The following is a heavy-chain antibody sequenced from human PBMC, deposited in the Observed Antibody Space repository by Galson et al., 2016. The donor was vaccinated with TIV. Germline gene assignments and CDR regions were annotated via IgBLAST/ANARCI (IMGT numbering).Heavy chain of an antibody. Sequence: SLRLSCAASGFSFRNYVMSWVRLAPGKGLEWVSSLSLNGDYTYYADSVKGRFAISRDNSKYTLFLQLNSLTAGDTAIYYCAKVGESGYYSWDAFDVWGQGTVVTVSS. CDR2: LSLNGDYT. J-gene: IGHJ3*01. V-gene: IGHV3-23*01. CDR1: GFSFRNYV. CDR3: AKVGESGYYSWDAFDV. D-gene: IGHD5-18*01.